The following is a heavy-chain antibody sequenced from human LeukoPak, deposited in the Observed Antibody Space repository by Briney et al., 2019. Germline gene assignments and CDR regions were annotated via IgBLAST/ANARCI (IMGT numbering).Heavy chain of an antibody. Sequence: PGGSLRLSCAASGFTFSSYWMSWVRQAPGKGLEWVANIKQDGSEKYYVDSVKGRFTISRDNAKNSLYLQMNSLGAEDTAVYYCARRADYYDSSGYTDYWGQGTLVTVSS. CDR2: IKQDGSEK. V-gene: IGHV3-7*01. CDR1: GFTFSSYW. CDR3: ARRADYYDSSGYTDY. J-gene: IGHJ4*02. D-gene: IGHD3-22*01.